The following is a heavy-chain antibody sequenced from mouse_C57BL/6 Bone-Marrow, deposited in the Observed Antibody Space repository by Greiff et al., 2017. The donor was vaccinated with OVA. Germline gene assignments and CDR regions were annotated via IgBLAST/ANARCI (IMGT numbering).Heavy chain of an antibody. J-gene: IGHJ3*01. Sequence: VQLQQSGPELVKPGASVKIPCKASGYTFTDYNMDWVKQSHGKSLEWIGDINPNNGGTIYNQKFKGKATLTVDKSSSTAYMEIRSLTSEDTAVYYCARRDYGSSAWFAYWGQGTLVTVSA. CDR2: INPNNGGT. V-gene: IGHV1-18*01. CDR3: ARRDYGSSAWFAY. D-gene: IGHD1-1*01. CDR1: GYTFTDYN.